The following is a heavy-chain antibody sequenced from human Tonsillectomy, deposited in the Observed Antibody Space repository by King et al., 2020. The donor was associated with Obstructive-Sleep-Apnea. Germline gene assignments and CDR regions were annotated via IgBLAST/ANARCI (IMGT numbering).Heavy chain of an antibody. J-gene: IGHJ4*02. CDR1: GFTFSSYA. Sequence: VQLVESGGGLVQPGGSLRLSCAASGFTFSSYAMSWVRQAPGKGLEWVSAISGSGGSTYYADSVKGRFTISRDNSKNTLYLQMNSLIAEDTAVYYCAKDQDNTYYYDSSGYDYWGQGTLVTVSS. V-gene: IGHV3-23*04. CDR3: AKDQDNTYYYDSSGYDY. D-gene: IGHD3-22*01. CDR2: ISGSGGST.